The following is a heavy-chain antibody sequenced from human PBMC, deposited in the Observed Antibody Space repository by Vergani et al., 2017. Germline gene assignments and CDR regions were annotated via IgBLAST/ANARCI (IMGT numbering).Heavy chain of an antibody. CDR1: GFTFSSYD. V-gene: IGHV3-13*05. CDR2: IGTAGDP. D-gene: IGHD3-3*01. Sequence: EVQLVESGGGLVQPGGSLRLSCAASGFTFSSYDMHWVRQATGKGLEWVSAIGTAGDPYYPGSVKGRFTISRENAKNSLYLQMNSLRAGDTAVYYCARGGVRVLEWYPRNDYGMDVWGQGTTVTVSS. J-gene: IGHJ6*02. CDR3: ARGGVRVLEWYPRNDYGMDV.